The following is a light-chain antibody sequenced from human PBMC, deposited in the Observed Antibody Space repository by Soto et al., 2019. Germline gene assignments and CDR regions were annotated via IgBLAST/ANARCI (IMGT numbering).Light chain of an antibody. V-gene: IGKV3-11*01. CDR3: QQRSNWRWT. J-gene: IGKJ1*01. CDR1: QGVSSY. Sequence: EIVLTQSPATLSLSPGERATLSCRASQGVSSYLAWYQQKPGQAPRLLIYDASNRATGIPARFSGSGSGTDFTLTISSLEPEDFAVYYCQQRSNWRWTFGQGTKVEIK. CDR2: DAS.